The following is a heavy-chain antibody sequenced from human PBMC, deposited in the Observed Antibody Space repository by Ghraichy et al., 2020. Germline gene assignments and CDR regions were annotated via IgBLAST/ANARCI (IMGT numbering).Heavy chain of an antibody. D-gene: IGHD3-22*01. CDR2: IDNSGST. CDR3: ASLYDISGYFYWSFDL. J-gene: IGHJ2*01. V-gene: IGHV4-59*08. CDR1: GASISSNY. Sequence: SETLSLTCTVSGASISSNYWSWIRQPPGKGLEWIGYIDNSGSTNYNPSLKSRVTISVDTSKNQFSLKLSSVTSADTAVYYCASLYDISGYFYWSFDLWGRGTLVTVSS.